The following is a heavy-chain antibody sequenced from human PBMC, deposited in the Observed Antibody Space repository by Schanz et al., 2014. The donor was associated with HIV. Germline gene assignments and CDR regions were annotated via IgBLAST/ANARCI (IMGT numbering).Heavy chain of an antibody. D-gene: IGHD2-2*01. V-gene: IGHV3-30*19. Sequence: QVQLVESGGGVVQPGRSLRLSCAASGFTFSTSGMHWVRQAPGKGLEWVAVISYDGSNKYYADSVKGRFTISRDNSKNTLYLQMNSLRREDTAVYYCAKVGRIYSTTWIDYWGQGTLVTVSS. CDR2: ISYDGSNK. CDR3: AKVGRIYSTTWIDY. CDR1: GFTFSTSG. J-gene: IGHJ4*02.